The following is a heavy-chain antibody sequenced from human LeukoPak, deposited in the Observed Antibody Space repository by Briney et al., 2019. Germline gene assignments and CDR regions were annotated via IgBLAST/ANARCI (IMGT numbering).Heavy chain of an antibody. CDR3: ARPAYTAAYDL. V-gene: IGHV3-48*04. CDR2: ITSSSSAI. D-gene: IGHD3-16*01. CDR1: GFTFSNYN. Sequence: GGSLRLSCAASGFTFSNYNLNWVRQAPGKGLEWLSYITSSSSAIYYADSVKGRFTISRDNAKNSLYLQMNSLRAEDTAVYYCARPAYTAAYDLWGQGTMVTVSS. J-gene: IGHJ3*01.